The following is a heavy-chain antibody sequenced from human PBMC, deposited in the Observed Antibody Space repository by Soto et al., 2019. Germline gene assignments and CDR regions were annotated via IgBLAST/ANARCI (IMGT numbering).Heavy chain of an antibody. CDR1: GGSISSYY. D-gene: IGHD4-4*01. V-gene: IGHV4-59*01. Sequence: QVQLQESGPGLVKPSETLSLTCTVSGGSISSYYWSWIRQPPGKGLEWIGYIYYSGSTNYNPSLKSRVTRPVDTSKNQFSLKLSSVTAADTAVYYCARDYSNYDTWFDPWGQGTLVTVSS. J-gene: IGHJ5*02. CDR2: IYYSGST. CDR3: ARDYSNYDTWFDP.